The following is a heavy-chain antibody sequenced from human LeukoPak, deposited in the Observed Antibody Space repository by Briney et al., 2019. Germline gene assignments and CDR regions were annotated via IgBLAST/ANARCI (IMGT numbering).Heavy chain of an antibody. V-gene: IGHV1-8*01. CDR2: MNPNSGNT. CDR3: AKPARGDYVGRRAFDI. D-gene: IGHD4-17*01. CDR1: GYTFTSYD. J-gene: IGHJ3*02. Sequence: ASVKVSCKASGYTFTSYDINWVGQATGQGLEGMGWMNPNSGNTGYAQKFQGRVTMTRNTSISTAYMELSSLRSEDTAVYYCAKPARGDYVGRRAFDIWGQGTMVTVSS.